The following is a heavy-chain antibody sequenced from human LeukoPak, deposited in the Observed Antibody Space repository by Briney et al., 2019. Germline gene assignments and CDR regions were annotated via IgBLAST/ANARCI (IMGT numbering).Heavy chain of an antibody. CDR2: ISSSSSTI. Sequence: PGGSLRLSCAASGFTFSSYSMNWVRQAPGKGLEWVSYISSSSSTIYYADSVKGRFTISRDNAKNSLYLQMNSLRAEDTAVYYCERSYDSDYWGQGTLVTVSS. D-gene: IGHD3-3*01. CDR3: ERSYDSDY. J-gene: IGHJ4*02. V-gene: IGHV3-48*01. CDR1: GFTFSSYS.